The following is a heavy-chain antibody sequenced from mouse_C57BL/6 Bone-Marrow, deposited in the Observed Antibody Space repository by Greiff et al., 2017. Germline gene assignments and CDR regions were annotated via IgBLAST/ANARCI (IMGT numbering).Heavy chain of an antibody. CDR3: ARLANDAMDY. J-gene: IGHJ4*01. CDR2: IYPGGGYT. D-gene: IGHD1-1*01. V-gene: IGHV1-63*01. CDR1: GYTFTNYW. Sequence: VQRVESGAELVRPGTSVKMSCKASGYTFTNYWIGWAKQRPGHGLEWIGDIYPGGGYTNYNEKFKGKATLTADKSSSTAYMQFSSLTSEDSAIYYCARLANDAMDYWGQGTSVTVSS.